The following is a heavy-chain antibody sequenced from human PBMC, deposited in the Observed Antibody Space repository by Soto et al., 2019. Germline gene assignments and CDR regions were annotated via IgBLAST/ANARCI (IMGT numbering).Heavy chain of an antibody. CDR2: INPSGGST. J-gene: IGHJ4*02. D-gene: IGHD4-4*01. CDR3: ARYDYNGYYFDY. Sequence: ASVKVSCKASGYIFTDYYMHWVRQAPGQGYEWMGIINPSGGSTTYAQKFQGRVTMTRDTSTTTVYMELSSLKSEDTAVYYCARYDYNGYYFDYWGQGTLVTVSS. CDR1: GYIFTDYY. V-gene: IGHV1-46*01.